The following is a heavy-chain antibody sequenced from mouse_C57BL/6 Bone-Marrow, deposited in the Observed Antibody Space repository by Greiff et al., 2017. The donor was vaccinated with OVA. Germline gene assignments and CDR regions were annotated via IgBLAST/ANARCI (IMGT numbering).Heavy chain of an antibody. V-gene: IGHV1-59*01. CDR3: ARRNWDEGKFAY. J-gene: IGHJ3*01. D-gene: IGHD4-1*01. Sequence: LQQPGAELVRPGTSVKLSCKASGYTFTSYWMHWVKQRPGQGLEWIGVIDPSDSYTNYNQKFKGKATLTVDTSSSTAYMQLSSLTYEDSAVYYCARRNWDEGKFAYWGQGTLVTVSA. CDR1: GYTFTSYW. CDR2: IDPSDSYT.